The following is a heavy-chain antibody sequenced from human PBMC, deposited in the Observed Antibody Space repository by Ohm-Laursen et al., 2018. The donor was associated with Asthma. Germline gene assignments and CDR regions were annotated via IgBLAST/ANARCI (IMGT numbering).Heavy chain of an antibody. CDR1: GFTFSSYW. Sequence: SLRLSCTASGFTFSSYWMHWVRQAPGKGPVWVSRLNTDGSGTWYADSVKGRFTISRDNAKNTLYLQMNSLRAEDTAVYYCARAPFSSSWYFFDYWGQGTLVTVSS. CDR2: LNTDGSGT. CDR3: ARAPFSSSWYFFDY. J-gene: IGHJ4*02. V-gene: IGHV3-74*01. D-gene: IGHD6-13*01.